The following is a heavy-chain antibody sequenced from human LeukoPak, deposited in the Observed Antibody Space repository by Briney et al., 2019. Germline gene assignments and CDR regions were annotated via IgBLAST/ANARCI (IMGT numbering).Heavy chain of an antibody. D-gene: IGHD6-19*01. CDR3: ARHGGVAAFDY. J-gene: IGHJ4*02. CDR2: IFFTGNT. Sequence: SETLSLTCTVAGGSISSYYWSWVRQPPGEARQWICYIFFTGNTNYNPSLRSRVTISIDPSKNQFSLQLSSVTAADPAVYYCARHGGVAAFDYWGQGTLVTVSS. CDR1: GGSISSYY. V-gene: IGHV4-59*08.